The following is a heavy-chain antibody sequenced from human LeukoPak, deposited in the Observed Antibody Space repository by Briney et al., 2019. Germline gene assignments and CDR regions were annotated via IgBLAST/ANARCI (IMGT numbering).Heavy chain of an antibody. J-gene: IGHJ5*02. CDR2: IYYSGST. Sequence: PSETLSLTCTVSGGSISGYYWSWIRQPPGKGLEWIGYIYYSGSTNYKPSLKSRVTISVDTSKNQFSLKLSSVTAADTAVYYCARDPGHCSGGSCYPRWFDPWGQGTLVTVSS. CDR3: ARDPGHCSGGSCYPRWFDP. V-gene: IGHV4-59*01. CDR1: GGSISGYY. D-gene: IGHD2-15*01.